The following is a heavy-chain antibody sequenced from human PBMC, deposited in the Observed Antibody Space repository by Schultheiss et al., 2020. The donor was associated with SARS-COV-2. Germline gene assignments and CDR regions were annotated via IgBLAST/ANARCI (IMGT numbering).Heavy chain of an antibody. CDR2: IYHSGST. V-gene: IGHV4-59*02. D-gene: IGHD3-22*01. Sequence: SETLSLTCTVSGDSVKSYYWSWIRQPPGKGLEWIGNIYHSGSTNYNPSLKSRVTISVDTSKNQFSMKLSSVTAADTAVYYCASHPTYYYDSSGYLFDYWGQGTLVTVSS. CDR1: GDSVKSYY. J-gene: IGHJ4*02. CDR3: ASHPTYYYDSSGYLFDY.